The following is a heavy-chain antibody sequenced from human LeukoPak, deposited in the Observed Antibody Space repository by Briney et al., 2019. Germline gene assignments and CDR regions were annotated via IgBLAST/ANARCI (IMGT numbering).Heavy chain of an antibody. CDR3: ARDRGSSWYFDY. Sequence: SETLSLTCAVYGGSFSGYYWTWIRQPPGKGLEWIGEINHSGSTYYNPSLKSRVTISVDTSKNQFSLKLSSVTAADTAVYYCARDRGSSWYFDYWGQGTLVTVSS. J-gene: IGHJ4*02. V-gene: IGHV4-34*01. CDR2: INHSGST. D-gene: IGHD6-13*01. CDR1: GGSFSGYY.